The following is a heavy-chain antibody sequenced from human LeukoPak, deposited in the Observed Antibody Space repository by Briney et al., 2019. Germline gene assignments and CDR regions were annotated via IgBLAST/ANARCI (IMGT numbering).Heavy chain of an antibody. CDR3: ARRKRYLPSDV. Sequence: SETLSLTCAVYGGSFSGYYWSWIRQPPGKGLEWIGEINHSGSTNYNPSLKSRVTISVDTSRNQFSLKLSSVTAADTAVYYCARRKRYLPSDVWGKGTTVTISS. V-gene: IGHV4-34*01. D-gene: IGHD3-9*01. CDR1: GGSFSGYY. J-gene: IGHJ6*04. CDR2: INHSGST.